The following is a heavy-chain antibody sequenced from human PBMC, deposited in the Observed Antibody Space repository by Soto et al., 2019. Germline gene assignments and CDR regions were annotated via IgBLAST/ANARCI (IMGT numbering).Heavy chain of an antibody. D-gene: IGHD4-4*01. CDR1: GGSISSYY. CDR3: VGGYSNFSYFDY. J-gene: IGHJ4*02. Sequence: SETLSLTCTVSGGSISSYYWSWIRQPPGKGLEWIGYIYYSGSTNYNPSLKSRVTISVDTSKNQFSLKLSSVTAADTAVYYCVGGYSNFSYFDYWGQGTLVTVSS. CDR2: IYYSGST. V-gene: IGHV4-59*01.